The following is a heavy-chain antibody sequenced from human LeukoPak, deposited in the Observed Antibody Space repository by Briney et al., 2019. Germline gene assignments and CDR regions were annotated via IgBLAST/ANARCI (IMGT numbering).Heavy chain of an antibody. V-gene: IGHV4-59*12. J-gene: IGHJ5*02. CDR3: ARIDDWFDP. Sequence: SETLSLTFTGSGGSISTYYWTWIRQPPGKGLEWIGYIYYSGSTNYNPSLKSRVTISVGTSKNQFSLKLSSVTAADTAVSYCARIDDWFDPWGQGTLVTVSS. CDR2: IYYSGST. CDR1: GGSISTYY.